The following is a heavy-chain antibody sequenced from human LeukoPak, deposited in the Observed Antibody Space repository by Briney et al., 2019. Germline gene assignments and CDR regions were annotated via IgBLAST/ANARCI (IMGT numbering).Heavy chain of an antibody. CDR2: IYYSGST. D-gene: IGHD3-9*01. Sequence: PSETLSLTCTVSGGSISSYYWSWIRQPPGKGLEWIGYIYYSGSTNYNPPLKSRVTISVDTSKNQFSLKLSSVTAADTAVYYCARSNYDILTGYYGANDYWGQGTLVTVSS. CDR3: ARSNYDILTGYYGANDY. V-gene: IGHV4-59*08. J-gene: IGHJ4*02. CDR1: GGSISSYY.